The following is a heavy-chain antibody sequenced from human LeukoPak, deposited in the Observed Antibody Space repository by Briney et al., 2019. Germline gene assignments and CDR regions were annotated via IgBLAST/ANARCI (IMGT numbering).Heavy chain of an antibody. CDR3: ARVTGYSDPSTRFGLDY. CDR1: SDSFSDCY. V-gene: IGHV4-34*01. J-gene: IGHJ4*02. CDR2: INHSGST. D-gene: IGHD3-10*01. Sequence: SDTLSLTCAVYSDSFSDCYWTWIRQPPGRGLKWIGEINHSGSTSYNPSLTSRVTISIDTSKKQFSMKLTSVTAADTAVYYCARVTGYSDPSTRFGLDYWGRGTLVTVSS.